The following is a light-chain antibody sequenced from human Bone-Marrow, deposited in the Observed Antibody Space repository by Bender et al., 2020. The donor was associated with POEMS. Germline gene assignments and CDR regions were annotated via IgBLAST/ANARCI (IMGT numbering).Light chain of an antibody. CDR2: EVT. Sequence: QSALTQPASVSASPGQSVTISCTGTSSDIGGYNYVSWFQQHPGKAPKLIIFEVTKRPSGVPDRFSGSKSGNTASLTVSGLQAEDEADYYCSSYTSSSTPYVFGTGTKVTVL. V-gene: IGLV2-14*01. J-gene: IGLJ1*01. CDR1: SSDIGGYNY. CDR3: SSYTSSSTPYV.